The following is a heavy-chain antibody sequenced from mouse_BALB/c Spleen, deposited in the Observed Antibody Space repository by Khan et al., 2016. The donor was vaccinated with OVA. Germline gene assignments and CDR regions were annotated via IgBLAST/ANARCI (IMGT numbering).Heavy chain of an antibody. CDR2: ISYSGST. CDR1: GYSITSGYG. Sequence: EVQLQESGPGLVKPSQSLSLTCTVTGYSITSGYGWNWIRQFPGNKLEWMGYISYSGSTNYNPSLKSRIFITRDTYKKQFFLQLNSVTTEDTATYYCARTARIKYWGQGTTLTVSS. V-gene: IGHV3-2*02. J-gene: IGHJ2*01. CDR3: ARTARIKY. D-gene: IGHD1-2*01.